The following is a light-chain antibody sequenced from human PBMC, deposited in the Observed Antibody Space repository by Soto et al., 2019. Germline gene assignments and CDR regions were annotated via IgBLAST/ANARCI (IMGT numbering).Light chain of an antibody. CDR3: GTWDSSLRLV. Sequence: QSVLTQPPSVSAAPGQKVTISCSGSSSNIGNNYVSWYQQLPGTAPKLLIYDNNKRPSGIPDRFSGSKSGTSDTLGITGLQTGDETDYYCGTWDSSLRLVFGGGTKLTVL. CDR1: SSNIGNNY. CDR2: DNN. J-gene: IGLJ2*01. V-gene: IGLV1-51*01.